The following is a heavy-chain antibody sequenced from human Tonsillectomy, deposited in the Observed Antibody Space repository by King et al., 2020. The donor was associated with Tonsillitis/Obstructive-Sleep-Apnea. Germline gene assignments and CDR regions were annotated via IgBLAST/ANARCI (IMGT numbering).Heavy chain of an antibody. D-gene: IGHD2-15*01. CDR2: ISGSGGST. CDR1: GFTFSSYA. Sequence: VQLVESGGGLVQPGGSLRLSCAASGFTFSSYAMSWVRQAPGQGLEWVSAISGSGGSTYYADSGKGRFTISRDNSKNTLYLQMNSLRAEDTAVYYCAKMKDIVVVVAATRAAFDIWGQGTMVTVSS. CDR3: AKMKDIVVVVAATRAAFDI. J-gene: IGHJ3*02. V-gene: IGHV3-23*04.